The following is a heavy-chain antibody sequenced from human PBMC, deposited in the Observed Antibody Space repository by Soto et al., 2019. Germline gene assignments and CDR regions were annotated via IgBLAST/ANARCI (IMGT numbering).Heavy chain of an antibody. CDR1: GYTFTSYY. V-gene: IGHV1-46*01. Sequence: QVQLVQSGAEVKKPGASVKVSCKASGYTFTSYYMHWVRQAPGQGLEWMGIINPSGGSTSYAQKFQGRVTMTRDTSTSTVYMGLSSLRSEDTAVYYCASCSNYGLYYYYYYGMDVWGQGTTVTVSS. CDR2: INPSGGST. J-gene: IGHJ6*02. D-gene: IGHD4-4*01. CDR3: ASCSNYGLYYYYYYGMDV.